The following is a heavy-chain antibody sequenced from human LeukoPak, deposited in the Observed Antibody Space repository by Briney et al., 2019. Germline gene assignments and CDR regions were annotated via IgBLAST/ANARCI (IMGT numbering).Heavy chain of an antibody. J-gene: IGHJ1*01. Sequence: GGSLRLSCAASGFTFSTYWMHWVRQAPGKGLVWVSRIRSDGSTNYADSVKGRFTISRDNAKNTVSLQMNSLRPEDTGVYYCARAPSEIGGYYPEYFRHWGQGTLVTVSS. CDR3: ARAPSEIGGYYPEYFRH. D-gene: IGHD3-22*01. CDR1: GFTFSTYW. CDR2: IRSDGST. V-gene: IGHV3-74*01.